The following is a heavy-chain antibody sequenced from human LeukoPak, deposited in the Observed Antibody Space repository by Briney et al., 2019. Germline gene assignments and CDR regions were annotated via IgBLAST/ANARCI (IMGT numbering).Heavy chain of an antibody. CDR2: ISASGGST. Sequence: GRSLRLSCAASGFTLTSYAMSWVRQAPGKGLEWVSSISASGGSTYFADSVKGRFTISRDSSKNTLYLQTNSLRAEDTAVYYCAKSAYGDYLIGYWGQGTLVTVSS. CDR3: AKSAYGDYLIGY. V-gene: IGHV3-23*01. D-gene: IGHD4-17*01. CDR1: GFTLTSYA. J-gene: IGHJ4*02.